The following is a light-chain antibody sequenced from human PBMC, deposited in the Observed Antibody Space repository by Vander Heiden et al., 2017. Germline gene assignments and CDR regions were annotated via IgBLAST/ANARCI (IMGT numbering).Light chain of an antibody. V-gene: IGKV4-1*01. CDR1: PSVLYSSNNKNY. CDR2: WAS. CDR3: QQDDSPPIT. J-gene: IGKJ4*01. Sequence: DTVITQSPHSLVLSLAGRATINCKSSPSVLYSSNNKNYLAWSQQKPGQPPKLLIYWASTRESGVPDRFSGSGSGTDFTLTISSLQAEDVAVYYCQQDDSPPITFGGGTKVEIK.